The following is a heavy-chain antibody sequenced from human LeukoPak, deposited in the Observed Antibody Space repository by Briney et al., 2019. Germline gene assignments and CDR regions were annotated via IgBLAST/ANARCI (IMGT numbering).Heavy chain of an antibody. Sequence: ASETLSLTCTVSGGSISSYYWSWIRQPPGKGLEWIGYIYYSGSTNYNPSLKSRVTISVDTSKNQFSLKLSSVTAADTAVYYCAGGLPAGQAFDIWGQGTMVTVSS. CDR2: IYYSGST. J-gene: IGHJ3*02. CDR3: AGGLPAGQAFDI. V-gene: IGHV4-59*01. CDR1: GGSISSYY.